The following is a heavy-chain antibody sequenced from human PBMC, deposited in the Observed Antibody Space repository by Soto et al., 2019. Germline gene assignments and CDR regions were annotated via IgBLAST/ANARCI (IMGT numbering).Heavy chain of an antibody. D-gene: IGHD2-2*01. CDR3: AREGYCSSTSCYSFDY. J-gene: IGHJ4*02. CDR1: GFTFSSYA. Sequence: PGGSLRLCCAACGFTFSSYAMHWVRPAPGKGLEYVSAISSNGGSTYYANSVKGRFTISRDNSKNTLYPQMGSLRAEDMAVYYCAREGYCSSTSCYSFDYWGQGTLVTVSS. V-gene: IGHV3-64*01. CDR2: ISSNGGST.